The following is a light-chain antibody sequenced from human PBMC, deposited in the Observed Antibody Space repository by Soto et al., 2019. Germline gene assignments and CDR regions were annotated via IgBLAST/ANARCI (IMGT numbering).Light chain of an antibody. CDR3: QQYKNWLALT. Sequence: EIVMTQSPATLSVSPGERATLSCRASQRVSSNLAWYQQNPGQAPRLLIYGVSTRATGIPARFSGSGSGTEFTLTISSLQSEDSAVYYCQQYKNWLALTFGGGTKVEIK. CDR1: QRVSSN. J-gene: IGKJ4*01. CDR2: GVS. V-gene: IGKV3-15*01.